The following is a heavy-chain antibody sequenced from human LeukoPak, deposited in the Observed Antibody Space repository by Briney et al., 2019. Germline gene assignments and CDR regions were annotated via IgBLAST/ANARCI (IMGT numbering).Heavy chain of an antibody. CDR2: ISYDGHNK. V-gene: IGHV3-30*01. J-gene: IGHJ4*02. CDR3: ATGPREIDH. Sequence: GGSLRLSCAASGFPFRGYALRWVRQTPDKGLEWVALISYDGHNKYYADSVKPRFPISTDNSKISLFLQMDSLRGDDTALYYCATGPREIDHWGQGILVTVSS. CDR1: GFPFRGYA.